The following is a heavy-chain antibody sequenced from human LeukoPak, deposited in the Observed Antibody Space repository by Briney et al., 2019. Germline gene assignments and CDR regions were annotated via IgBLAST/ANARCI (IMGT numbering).Heavy chain of an antibody. J-gene: IGHJ4*02. Sequence: GGSLRLSCAASGFTFSSYSMNWVRQAPGKGLEWVSSISSSSSYIYYADSVKGRFTISRDNAKNSLYLQMNSLRAEDTAVYYCARAFHIAATNTDYWGQGTLVTVSS. CDR2: ISSSSSYI. CDR3: ARAFHIAATNTDY. V-gene: IGHV3-21*01. CDR1: GFTFSSYS. D-gene: IGHD5-12*01.